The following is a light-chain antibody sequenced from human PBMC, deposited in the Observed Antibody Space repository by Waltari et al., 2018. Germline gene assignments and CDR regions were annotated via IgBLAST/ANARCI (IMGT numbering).Light chain of an antibody. CDR3: PTWDDSVNGLL. V-gene: IGLV1-44*01. Sequence: QSVLTQPPSASGTPGQRITISCSGSGSNIGINAVTWYQQVPGTAPRLLIYSNNQRPSGVPDRFSASKSGTSASLAISGLQSEDEGDYYCPTWDDSVNGLLFGGGTELTV. CDR2: SNN. J-gene: IGLJ2*01. CDR1: GSNIGINA.